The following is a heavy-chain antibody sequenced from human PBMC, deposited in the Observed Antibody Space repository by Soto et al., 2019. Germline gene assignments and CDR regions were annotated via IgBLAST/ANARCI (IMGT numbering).Heavy chain of an antibody. Sequence: QVQLQESGPGLVKPSQTLSLTCTVSGGSISTGGYYWTWIRQHPGKGLEWIGYIYYSGSTYYNPSLKSRVTISVDTSKNQFSLKLSSVTAADTAVYYCTRGLSVTLFDNWGQGTLVTVSS. CDR2: IYYSGST. D-gene: IGHD4-17*01. CDR3: TRGLSVTLFDN. V-gene: IGHV4-31*03. J-gene: IGHJ4*02. CDR1: GGSISTGGYY.